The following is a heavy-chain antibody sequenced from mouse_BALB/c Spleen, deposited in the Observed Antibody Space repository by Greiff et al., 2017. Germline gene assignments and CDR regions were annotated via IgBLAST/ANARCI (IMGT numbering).Heavy chain of an antibody. CDR2: IYPGDGDT. Sequence: VQLQQSGAELARPGASVKLSCKASGYTFTSYWMQWVKQRPGQGLEWIGAIYPGDGDTRYTQKFKGKATLTADKSSSTAYMQLSSLASEDSAVYYSARAAPATGYFDVWGAGTTVTVSS. J-gene: IGHJ1*01. CDR1: GYTFTSYW. V-gene: IGHV1-87*01. CDR3: ARAAPATGYFDV. D-gene: IGHD3-1*01.